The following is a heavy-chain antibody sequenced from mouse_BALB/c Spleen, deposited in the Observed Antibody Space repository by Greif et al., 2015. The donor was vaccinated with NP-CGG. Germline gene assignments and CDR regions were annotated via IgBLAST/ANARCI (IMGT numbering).Heavy chain of an antibody. V-gene: IGHV5-6-4*01. Sequence: DVKLVESGGGLVKPGGSLKLSCAASGFTFSSYTMSWVRQTPEKRLEWVATISSGGSYTYYPDSVKGRFTISRDNAKNTLYLQMSSLKSEDTAMYYCTRDLHPYAMDYWGQGTSVTVSS. CDR3: TRDLHPYAMDY. CDR2: ISSGGSYT. CDR1: GFTFSSYT. J-gene: IGHJ4*01.